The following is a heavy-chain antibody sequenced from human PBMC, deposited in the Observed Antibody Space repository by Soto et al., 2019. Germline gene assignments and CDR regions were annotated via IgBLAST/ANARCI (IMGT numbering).Heavy chain of an antibody. D-gene: IGHD3-22*01. CDR2: IWFAGSNK. J-gene: IGHJ6*02. Sequence: QVPLVESGGGVVQPGRSLRLSCVASGFTFSNFGMQWVRQAPGKGLEWVAVIWFAGSNKYYADSVQGRFTISRDNSKNTLCLQMHSLRAEVTTVYYCARVARIIMVVGVLDAMHVWAQGTTGTVSS. CDR3: ARVARIIMVVGVLDAMHV. CDR1: GFTFSNFG. V-gene: IGHV3-33*01.